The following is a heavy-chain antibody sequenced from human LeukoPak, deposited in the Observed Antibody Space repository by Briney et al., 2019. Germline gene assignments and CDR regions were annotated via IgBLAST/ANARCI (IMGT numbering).Heavy chain of an antibody. J-gene: IGHJ4*02. CDR2: LYYSGTT. Sequence: SETLSLTCTVSGGSIRSSSYYWGWIRQPPGKGLEWIGSLYYSGTTYYNPSLKSRVTIDVDTSKNQFSLKLTSVTAADTAVYYCARLRRDVVVVPAARGFDYWGQGTLVTVSS. D-gene: IGHD2-2*01. CDR1: GGSIRSSSYY. CDR3: ARLRRDVVVVPAARGFDY. V-gene: IGHV4-39*01.